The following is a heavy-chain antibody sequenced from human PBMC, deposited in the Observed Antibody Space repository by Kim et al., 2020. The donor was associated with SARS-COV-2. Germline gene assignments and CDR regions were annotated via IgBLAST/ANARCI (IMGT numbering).Heavy chain of an antibody. J-gene: IGHJ3*02. V-gene: IGHV4-31*03. D-gene: IGHD5-12*01. Sequence: SETLSLTCTVSGGSISSGGYYWSWIRQHPGKGLEWIGYIYYSGSTYYNPSLKSRVTISVDTSKNQFSLKLSSVTAADTAVYYCARDYSGYDSPGAFDIWGQGTMVTVSS. CDR3: ARDYSGYDSPGAFDI. CDR1: GGSISSGGYY. CDR2: IYYSGST.